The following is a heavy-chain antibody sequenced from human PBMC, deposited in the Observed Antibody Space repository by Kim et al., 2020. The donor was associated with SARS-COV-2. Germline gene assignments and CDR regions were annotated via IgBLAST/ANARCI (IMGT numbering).Heavy chain of an antibody. Sequence: ASVKVSCKASGYTFTSYDINWVRQATGQGLEWMGWMNPNSGNTGYAQKFQGRVTMTRNTSISTAYMELSSLRSEDTAVYYCARGEVGYSYGLVYYYYYGMDVWGQGTTVTVSS. D-gene: IGHD5-18*01. CDR2: MNPNSGNT. J-gene: IGHJ6*02. CDR1: GYTFTSYD. V-gene: IGHV1-8*01. CDR3: ARGEVGYSYGLVYYYYYGMDV.